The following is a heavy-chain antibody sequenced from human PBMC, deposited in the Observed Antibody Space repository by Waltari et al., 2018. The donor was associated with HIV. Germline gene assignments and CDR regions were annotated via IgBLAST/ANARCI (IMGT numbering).Heavy chain of an antibody. CDR3: ARSIRGVDVDF. J-gene: IGHJ4*02. V-gene: IGHV1-8*01. CDR2: FNTNHGNP. D-gene: IGHD3-10*01. CDR1: GYTFTTYE. Sequence: QVQLVQSGAEVKKPGASVKVSCKASGYTFTTYEINWVRQAAGQVLEWLGWFNTNHGNPVNPRKFQRRVAMTRATSRSTAYLQLDSLRSEETAVYYWARSIRGVDVDFWGQGTLVTVST.